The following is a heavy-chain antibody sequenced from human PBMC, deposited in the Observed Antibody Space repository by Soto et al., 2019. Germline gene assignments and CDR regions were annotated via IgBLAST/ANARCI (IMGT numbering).Heavy chain of an antibody. V-gene: IGHV5-10-1*01. CDR3: AAVRYYDILTGGARDY. J-gene: IGHJ4*02. CDR2: IDPSDSYT. CDR1: GYSFTSYW. D-gene: IGHD3-9*01. Sequence: PGESLKISCRGSGYSFTSYWISWVRQMPGKGLEWMGRIDPSDSYTNYSPSFQGHVTISADKSISTAYLQWSSLKASDTAMYYCAAVRYYDILTGGARDYWGQGTLVTVSS.